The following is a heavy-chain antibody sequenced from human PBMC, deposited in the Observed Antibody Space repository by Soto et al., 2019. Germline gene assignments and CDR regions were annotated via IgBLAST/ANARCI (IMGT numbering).Heavy chain of an antibody. D-gene: IGHD6-19*01. CDR2: ISYDGSNE. CDR3: ATTIAVAPTGRWFEP. V-gene: IGHV3-30*03. Sequence: PGGSLRLSCAASGFTFSSYGMHWVRQAPGKGLEWVAVISYDGSNEYYADSVKGRFTISRDNSKNTLYLQMNSLRAEDTAVYYCATTIAVAPTGRWFEPWGQGTLVTVSS. CDR1: GFTFSSYG. J-gene: IGHJ5*02.